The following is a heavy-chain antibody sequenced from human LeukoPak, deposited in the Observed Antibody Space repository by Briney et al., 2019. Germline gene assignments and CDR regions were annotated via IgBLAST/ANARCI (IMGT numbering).Heavy chain of an antibody. CDR2: IYYSGST. D-gene: IGHD3-3*02. J-gene: IGHJ4*02. V-gene: IGHV4-39*01. Sequence: PSETLSLTCTVSGGSISSCSYYWGWLRQPPGKGLEWIGSIYYSGSTYYNPSLKRRVTISVDTSKNQFSLKLSSVTAAAPAVYSCGHFRLDNFDYWGQGTLVTVSA. CDR3: GHFRLDNFDY. CDR1: GGSISSCSYY.